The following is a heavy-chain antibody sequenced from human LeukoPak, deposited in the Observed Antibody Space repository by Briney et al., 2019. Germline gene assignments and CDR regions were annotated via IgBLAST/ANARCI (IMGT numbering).Heavy chain of an antibody. D-gene: IGHD3-3*01. Sequence: ASVKVSCKTSGYTFTGYYMHWVRQAPGQGLEWMGWINPNSGGTNYAQKFRGRVTMTRATSITTAYMELSRLRSDDTAVYYCARGGPTYYDFWSGQNWFDPWGQGTLVTVSS. J-gene: IGHJ5*02. CDR3: ARGGPTYYDFWSGQNWFDP. CDR1: GYTFTGYY. V-gene: IGHV1-2*02. CDR2: INPNSGGT.